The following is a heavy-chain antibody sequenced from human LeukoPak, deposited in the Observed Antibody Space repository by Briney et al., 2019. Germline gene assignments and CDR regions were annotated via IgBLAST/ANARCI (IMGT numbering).Heavy chain of an antibody. V-gene: IGHV3-72*01. CDR3: ARVVQLGAFDI. Sequence: GGTLRLSCAASGFTFSSHGINWVRQAPGKGLEWVGRTRNKANSYTTEYAASVKGRFTISRGDSKNSLYLQMNSLKTEDTAVYYCARVVQLGAFDIWGQGTMVTVSS. J-gene: IGHJ3*02. D-gene: IGHD1-1*01. CDR2: TRNKANSYTT. CDR1: GFTFSSHG.